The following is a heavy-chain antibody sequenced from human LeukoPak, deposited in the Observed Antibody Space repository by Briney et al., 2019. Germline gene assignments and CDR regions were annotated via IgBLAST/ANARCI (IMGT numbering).Heavy chain of an antibody. CDR2: IKQDGNEK. CDR3: ARDTLGEGEDANYAVYYFDY. CDR1: GFRFNTYW. J-gene: IGHJ4*02. D-gene: IGHD4/OR15-4a*01. V-gene: IGHV3-7*01. Sequence: GGSLRLSCAASGFRFNTYWMSWVRQAPGKGLEWVANIKQDGNEKYYADSVKGRFTISRDNGKNSLDLQMNSLRADDTAVYYCARDTLGEGEDANYAVYYFDYWGQGTVVTVSS.